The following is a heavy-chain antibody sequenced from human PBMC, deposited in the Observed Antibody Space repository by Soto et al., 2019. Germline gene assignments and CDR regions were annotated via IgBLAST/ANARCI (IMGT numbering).Heavy chain of an antibody. D-gene: IGHD6-19*01. V-gene: IGHV1-2*04. J-gene: IGHJ4*02. Sequence: ASVKVSCKASGYTFTGYYMHWVRQAPGQGLEWMGWINPNCGGTNYAQKFQGWVTMTRDTSISTAYMELSRLRSDDTAVYYCARARIDSSGWYYFDYWGQGTLVTVSS. CDR1: GYTFTGYY. CDR2: INPNCGGT. CDR3: ARARIDSSGWYYFDY.